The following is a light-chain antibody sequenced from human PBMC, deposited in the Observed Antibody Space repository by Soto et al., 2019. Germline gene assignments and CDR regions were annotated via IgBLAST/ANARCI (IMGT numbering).Light chain of an antibody. Sequence: QCVLTQPPSESGTPGQRVTISCSGSSSNIGSNYVYWYQQLPGTAPKLLIYRNDQRPSGVPDRFSGSKSGTSASLAISGLRSEDEADYHCAAWDDSLSGVVFGGGTKVTVL. CDR1: SSNIGSNY. CDR3: AAWDDSLSGVV. J-gene: IGLJ2*01. V-gene: IGLV1-47*01. CDR2: RND.